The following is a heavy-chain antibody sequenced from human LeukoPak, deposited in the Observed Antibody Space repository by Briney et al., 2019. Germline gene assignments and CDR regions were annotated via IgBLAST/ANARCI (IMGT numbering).Heavy chain of an antibody. CDR1: GSSISNTHYY. D-gene: IGHD6-19*01. CDR3: ARESRQWLETYYYYGMDV. J-gene: IGHJ6*02. Sequence: SETLSLTCTVSGSSISNTHYYWGWIRQPPGKGLEWIGTIHYSGSTYYNPSLKSRVTISVDTSKNQFSLKLSSVTAADTAVYYCARESRQWLETYYYYGMDVWGQGTTVTVSS. V-gene: IGHV4-39*07. CDR2: IHYSGST.